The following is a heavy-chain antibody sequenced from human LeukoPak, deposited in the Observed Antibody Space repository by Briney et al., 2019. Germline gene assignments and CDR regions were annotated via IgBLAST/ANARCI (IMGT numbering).Heavy chain of an antibody. CDR3: ARVGYYYFYGLDV. V-gene: IGHV4-34*01. CDR2: INHSGST. Sequence: SETLSLTCAVYGGSLRGHYWSWIRQLPGMGLEWIGEINHSGSTNYNPSLKSRVSISVETSKTQFSLKLSSVTAADTAVYYCARVGYYYFYGLDVWGQGTTVTVSS. J-gene: IGHJ6*02. CDR1: GGSLRGHY.